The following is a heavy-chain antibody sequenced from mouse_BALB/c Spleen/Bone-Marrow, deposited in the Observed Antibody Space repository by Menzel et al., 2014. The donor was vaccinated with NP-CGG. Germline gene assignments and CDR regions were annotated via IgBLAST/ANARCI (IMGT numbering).Heavy chain of an antibody. CDR1: GFSLTGYG. CDR2: IWGDGST. CDR3: ARDYGTGAMDY. Sequence: VQLQQSGPGLVAPSQSLAITCTVSGFSLTGYGVKWVRQPPGKGLEWLGEIWGDGSTDYNSALKSRLSISKGNSKSQVFLKMNSLQTDNSARYYCARDYGTGAMDYWGQGTSVTVSS. D-gene: IGHD1-1*01. J-gene: IGHJ4*01. V-gene: IGHV2-6-7*01.